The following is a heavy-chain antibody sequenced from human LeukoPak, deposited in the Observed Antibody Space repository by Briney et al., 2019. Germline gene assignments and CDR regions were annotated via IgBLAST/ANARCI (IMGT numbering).Heavy chain of an antibody. Sequence: GGSLRLSCAASGFTFSSYEMNWVRQAPGKGLEWVSYISSSGSTIYYAASVKGRFTISRDNAKNSLYLQMHRLSAEDTAVYYCARYLSGGDYGYYYYGMDVWGQGTTVTVSS. V-gene: IGHV3-48*03. CDR3: ARYLSGGDYGYYYYGMDV. CDR2: ISSSGSTI. J-gene: IGHJ6*02. CDR1: GFTFSSYE. D-gene: IGHD4-17*01.